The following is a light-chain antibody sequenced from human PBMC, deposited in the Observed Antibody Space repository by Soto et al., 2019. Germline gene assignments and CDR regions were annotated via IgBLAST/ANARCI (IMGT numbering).Light chain of an antibody. V-gene: IGKV3-15*01. CDR2: DAS. J-gene: IGKJ1*01. CDR1: QSISNN. Sequence: VMTQSPATLSVSPGESATLSCRASQSISNNLAWYQQKPGQAPRLLMYDASTRATGIPDRFSGSGSGAEFTLTISSLQSEDLAVYYCQQYDNGPRTFGQGTKV. CDR3: QQYDNGPRT.